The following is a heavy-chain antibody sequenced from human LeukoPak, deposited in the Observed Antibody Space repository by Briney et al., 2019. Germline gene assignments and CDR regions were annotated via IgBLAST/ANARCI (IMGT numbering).Heavy chain of an antibody. D-gene: IGHD3-10*01. CDR1: GFTFSSYA. Sequence: TGGSLRLSCAASGFTFSSYAMSWVRQAPGKGLEWVSAISGSGGSTYYADSVKGRFPISRDNSKNTLYLQMNSLRAEDTAVYYCAKDHPSNYYGSGSYRIYYYYYGMDVWGQGTTVTVSS. V-gene: IGHV3-23*01. J-gene: IGHJ6*02. CDR3: AKDHPSNYYGSGSYRIYYYYYGMDV. CDR2: ISGSGGST.